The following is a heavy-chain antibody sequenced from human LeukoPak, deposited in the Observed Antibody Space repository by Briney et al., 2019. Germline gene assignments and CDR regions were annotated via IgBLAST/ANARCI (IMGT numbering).Heavy chain of an antibody. CDR1: GFTFDDYA. V-gene: IGHV3-9*01. Sequence: PGGSLRLSCAASGFTFDDYAMHWVRQAPGKGLEWVSGISWNSGSIGYADSVKGRFTISRDNAKNSLYLQMNSLRAEDTALYYCAKDAFNDYGDYVFSHIDYWGQGTLVTVSS. CDR2: ISWNSGSI. D-gene: IGHD4-17*01. J-gene: IGHJ4*02. CDR3: AKDAFNDYGDYVFSHIDY.